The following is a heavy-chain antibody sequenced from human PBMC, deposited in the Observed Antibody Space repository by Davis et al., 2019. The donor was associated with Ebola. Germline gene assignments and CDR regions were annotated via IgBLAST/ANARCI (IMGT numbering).Heavy chain of an antibody. V-gene: IGHV3-74*01. D-gene: IGHD4-11*01. CDR2: IDTDGSTT. CDR3: ARDNYWKLDY. Sequence: GESLKISCVASEFTFRSYWFHWVRQAPGKGLEWVSRIDTDGSTTNYADSVRGRFTISRDNAKNTLFLQMNSLRVEDTAVYYCARDNYWKLDYWGQGILVTVSS. J-gene: IGHJ4*02. CDR1: EFTFRSYW.